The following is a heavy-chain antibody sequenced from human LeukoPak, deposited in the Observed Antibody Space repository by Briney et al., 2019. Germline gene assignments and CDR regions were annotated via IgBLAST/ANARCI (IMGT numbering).Heavy chain of an antibody. V-gene: IGHV5-51*01. J-gene: IGHJ6*03. Sequence: GESLKISCKGSGYSFTSYWIGWVRQMPGKGLEWMGIIYPGDSDTRYSPSFQGQVTISADKSISTAYLQWSSLKASDTAMYYCARIPHCSSTSCYLEDYYIDVWGKGTTVTVSS. D-gene: IGHD2-2*01. CDR3: ARIPHCSSTSCYLEDYYIDV. CDR1: GYSFTSYW. CDR2: IYPGDSDT.